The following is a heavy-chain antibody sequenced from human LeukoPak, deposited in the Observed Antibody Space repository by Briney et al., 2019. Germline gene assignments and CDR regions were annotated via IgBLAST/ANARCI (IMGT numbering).Heavy chain of an antibody. V-gene: IGHV4-59*01. CDR1: GGSISSYY. CDR2: IHYSGST. CDR3: ARVEEGYGSGRRENFYYYYMDV. Sequence: SETLSLTCTVSGGSISSYYWSWIRQPPGKGLERIRYIHYSGSTNYNPSLKSRVTISVDTSKNQFSLKLTSVTAADTAVYYCARVEEGYGSGRRENFYYYYMDVWGKGTTVTISS. J-gene: IGHJ6*03. D-gene: IGHD3-10*01.